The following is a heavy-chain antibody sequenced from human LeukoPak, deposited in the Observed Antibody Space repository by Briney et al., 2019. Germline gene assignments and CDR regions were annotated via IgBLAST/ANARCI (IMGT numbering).Heavy chain of an antibody. V-gene: IGHV4-39*01. CDR3: ARPHPSYCSGSYYY. J-gene: IGHJ4*02. Sequence: SETLSLTCTVSGGSLSSSSYYWGWGRQPAGKGREWVGSIYFSGSTYYTPSPKSRVTISVDTSKNQFSLKLCSVTAADTSVYYCARPHPSYCSGSYYYWGQGTLVTVSS. CDR1: GGSLSSSSYY. CDR2: IYFSGST. D-gene: IGHD3-10*01.